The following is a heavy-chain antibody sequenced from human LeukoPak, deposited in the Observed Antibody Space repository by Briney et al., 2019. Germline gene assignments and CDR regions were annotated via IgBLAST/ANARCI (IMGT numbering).Heavy chain of an antibody. V-gene: IGHV4-59*01. D-gene: IGHD3-10*01. Sequence: PSETLSLTCSVSGDSISSDYWGWIRQPPGKGLEWIGYISSSGSANYNPSLTSRVTMSVATSKKRFYLNLNSVTAADTAVYYCAKSNGYGLVDIWGQGTMVTVSS. CDR3: AKSNGYGLVDI. J-gene: IGHJ3*02. CDR1: GDSISSDY. CDR2: ISSSGSA.